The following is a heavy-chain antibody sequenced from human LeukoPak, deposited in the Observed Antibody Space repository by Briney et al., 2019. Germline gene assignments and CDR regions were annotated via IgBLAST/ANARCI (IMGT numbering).Heavy chain of an antibody. J-gene: IGHJ4*02. D-gene: IGHD6-13*01. Sequence: SETLSLTCAVYGGSFSGYYWSWLRQPPGKGLEWIGEINHSGSTNYNPSLKSRVTISVDTSKNQFSLKLSSVTAADTAVYYCARGKARQQLVDYKSDYWGQGTLVTVSS. V-gene: IGHV4-34*01. CDR3: ARGKARQQLVDYKSDY. CDR2: INHSGST. CDR1: GGSFSGYY.